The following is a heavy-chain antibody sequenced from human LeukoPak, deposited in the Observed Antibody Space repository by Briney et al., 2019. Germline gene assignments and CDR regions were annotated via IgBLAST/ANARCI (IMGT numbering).Heavy chain of an antibody. J-gene: IGHJ4*02. V-gene: IGHV1-8*01. CDR3: ARRIGYYDYVWGEYYFDY. Sequence: ASVKVSCKASGYTFTSYDINWVRQATGQGLEWMGWMNPNSGNTGYAQKFQGRVTMTRNTSISTAYMELSSLRSEDTAVYYCARRIGYYDYVWGEYYFDYWGQGTLVTASS. CDR1: GYTFTSYD. CDR2: MNPNSGNT. D-gene: IGHD3-16*01.